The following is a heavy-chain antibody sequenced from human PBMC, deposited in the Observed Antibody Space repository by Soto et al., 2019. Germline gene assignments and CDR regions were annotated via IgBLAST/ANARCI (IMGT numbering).Heavy chain of an antibody. CDR3: AREIRGYDSDYYYYYYMDV. D-gene: IGHD5-12*01. Sequence: SETLSLTCTVSGGSISSYYWSWIRQPPGKGLEWIGYIYYSGSTNYNPSLKSRVTISVDTSKNQFSLKLSSVTAADTAVYYCAREIRGYDSDYYYYYYMDVWGKGTTVTVSS. V-gene: IGHV4-59*01. CDR2: IYYSGST. CDR1: GGSISSYY. J-gene: IGHJ6*03.